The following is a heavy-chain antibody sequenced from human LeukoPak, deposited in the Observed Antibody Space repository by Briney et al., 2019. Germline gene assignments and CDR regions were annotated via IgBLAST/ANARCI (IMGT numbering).Heavy chain of an antibody. Sequence: GESLKISCKGSGYSFTSYWIGWVRQMPGKGLEWMGIIYPGDSDTRYSPSFQGQVTISADKSISTAYLQWSSLKASDTAMYYCARAQADCSSTSSYDYPDYWGQGTLVTVSS. V-gene: IGHV5-51*01. CDR1: GYSFTSYW. J-gene: IGHJ4*02. CDR3: ARAQADCSSTSSYDYPDY. D-gene: IGHD2-2*01. CDR2: IYPGDSDT.